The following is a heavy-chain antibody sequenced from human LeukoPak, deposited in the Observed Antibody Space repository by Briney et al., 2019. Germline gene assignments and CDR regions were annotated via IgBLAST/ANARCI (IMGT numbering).Heavy chain of an antibody. CDR2: IKLDGSEK. D-gene: IGHD2-2*01. CDR1: GFTFSSYW. J-gene: IGHJ4*02. CDR3: ARVSAAHYYFDS. V-gene: IGHV3-7*01. Sequence: PGGSLRLSCAASGFTFSSYWMSWVRQAPGKGLEWVANIKLDGSEKYYVDSVKGRFTISRDSANNSLYLQMSSLRAEDTAVYYCARVSAAHYYFDSWGQGTLVTVSS.